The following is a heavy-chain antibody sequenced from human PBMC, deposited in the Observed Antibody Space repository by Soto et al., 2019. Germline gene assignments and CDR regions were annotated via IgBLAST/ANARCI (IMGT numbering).Heavy chain of an antibody. Sequence: GGSLRLSCAASGFTFSSYGMHWVRQAPGKGLEWVAVISYDGSNKYYADSVKGRFTISRDNSKNTLYLQMNSLRAEDTAVYYCAKDSVSTVTTPDYYYYYMDVWGKGTTVTVSS. CDR2: ISYDGSNK. D-gene: IGHD4-17*01. J-gene: IGHJ6*03. V-gene: IGHV3-30*18. CDR3: AKDSVSTVTTPDYYYYYMDV. CDR1: GFTFSSYG.